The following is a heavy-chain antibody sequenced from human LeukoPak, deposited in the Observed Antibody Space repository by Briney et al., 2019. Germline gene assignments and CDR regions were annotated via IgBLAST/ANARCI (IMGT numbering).Heavy chain of an antibody. CDR2: IIPIFGTA. D-gene: IGHD5-24*01. J-gene: IGHJ4*02. CDR1: GGTFSSYA. V-gene: IGHV1-69*05. CDR3: ARGVEMATQGSFDY. Sequence: SVKVSCKASGGTFSSYAISWVRQAPGQGLEWMGGIIPIFGTANYAQKFQGRVTITTDESTSTAYMELNSLRSEDTAVYYCARGVEMATQGSFDYWGQGTLVTVSS.